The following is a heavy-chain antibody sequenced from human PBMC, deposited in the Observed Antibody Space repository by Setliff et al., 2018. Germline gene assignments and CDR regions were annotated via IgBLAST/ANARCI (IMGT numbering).Heavy chain of an antibody. D-gene: IGHD6-13*01. V-gene: IGHV5-51*01. Sequence: GESLKISCKGSGYSFTNYWIGWVRQMPGKGLEWMGIIYPGDSDTRYSPSFQGQVTISADKSISTAYLQWSSLKASDTAMYYCARPRTSSNPDSDSSDIWGQGTLVTVSS. CDR1: GYSFTNYW. J-gene: IGHJ3*02. CDR2: IYPGDSDT. CDR3: ARPRTSSNPDSDSSDI.